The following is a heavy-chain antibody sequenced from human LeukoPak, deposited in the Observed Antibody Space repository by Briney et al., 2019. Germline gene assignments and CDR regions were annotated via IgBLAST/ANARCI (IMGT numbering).Heavy chain of an antibody. CDR3: AKVPSKVRGFCFDY. D-gene: IGHD3-10*01. J-gene: IGHJ4*02. CDR1: GFTFSSSA. CDR2: ISGSGDST. V-gene: IGHV3-23*01. Sequence: GGSLRLSCVASGFTFSSSAMSWVRQAPGKGLEWVSSISGSGDSTYYADSVKGRFTISRDNSKNTLYLQMNSLRAEDTAVYYCAKVPSKVRGFCFDYWGQGTLVTVSA.